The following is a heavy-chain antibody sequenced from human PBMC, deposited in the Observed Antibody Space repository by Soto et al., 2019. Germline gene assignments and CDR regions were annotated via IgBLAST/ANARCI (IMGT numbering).Heavy chain of an antibody. CDR1: GFTFSSYG. CDR3: ARDLLDVLRFFGMDV. CDR2: IWYDGSNK. V-gene: IGHV3-33*01. J-gene: IGHJ6*02. D-gene: IGHD3-3*01. Sequence: HPGGSLRLSCAASGFTFSSYGMHWVRQAPGKGLEWVAVIWYDGSNKYYADSVKGRFTISRDNSKNTLYLQMNSLRAEDTAVYYCARDLLDVLRFFGMDVWGQGTTVTVSS.